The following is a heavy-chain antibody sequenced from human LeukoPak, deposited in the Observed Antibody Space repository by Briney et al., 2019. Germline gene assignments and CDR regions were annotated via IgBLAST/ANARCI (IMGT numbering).Heavy chain of an antibody. V-gene: IGHV1-18*01. J-gene: IGHJ4*02. D-gene: IGHD1-26*01. CDR2: ISAYNGNT. CDR3: ARDRAVVYSGTREYDY. CDR1: GFTFTSYD. Sequence: GASVKVSCKASGFTFTSYDINWVRQAPGQGLEWMGWISAYNGNTNYAQKLQGRVTMTTDTSTSTAYMELRSLRSDDTAVYYCARDRAVVYSGTREYDYWGQGTLVTVSS.